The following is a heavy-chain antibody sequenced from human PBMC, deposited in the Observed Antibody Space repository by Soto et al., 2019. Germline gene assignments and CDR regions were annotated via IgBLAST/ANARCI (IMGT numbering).Heavy chain of an antibody. CDR3: ARSRGGYSDD. J-gene: IGHJ4*02. V-gene: IGHV4-59*01. D-gene: IGHD3-10*01. CDR1: GDSISSYY. Sequence: QVQLQESGPGLVKPSETLSLTCTVSGDSISSYYWSWIRQPPGKGLEWIGYIYYSGSTNYNPSLTSRLTISVSTSKNHFSLKLSSGTAADTAVYYCARSRGGYSDDWGQGTLVTVSS. CDR2: IYYSGST.